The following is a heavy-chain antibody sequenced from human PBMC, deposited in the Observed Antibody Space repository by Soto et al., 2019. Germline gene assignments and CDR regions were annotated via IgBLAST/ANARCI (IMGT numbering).Heavy chain of an antibody. V-gene: IGHV3-11*01. J-gene: IGHJ6*02. CDR3: ARDIVVVTALIYYYYGMDV. Sequence: VVSLRISCAASGFTFSDYYMSWIRQAPGKGLEWVSYISSSGSTIYYADSVKGRFTISRDNAKNSLYLQMNSLRAEDSAVYYCARDIVVVTALIYYYYGMDVWGQGTMVTVS. D-gene: IGHD2-21*02. CDR1: GFTFSDYY. CDR2: ISSSGSTI.